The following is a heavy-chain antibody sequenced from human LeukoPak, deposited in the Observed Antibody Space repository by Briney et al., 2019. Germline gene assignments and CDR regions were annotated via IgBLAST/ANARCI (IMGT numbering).Heavy chain of an antibody. V-gene: IGHV5-51*01. D-gene: IGHD1-26*01. Sequence: GESLKISCKGSGYSFTSYWIGWVRRMPGKGLEWMGIIFPGDSDTRYSPSFQGQVTVSADKSISTAYLQWSSLKASDTAMYYCASLSGDSGSYYVSEYFQHWGQGTLVTVSS. CDR3: ASLSGDSGSYYVSEYFQH. J-gene: IGHJ1*01. CDR2: IFPGDSDT. CDR1: GYSFTSYW.